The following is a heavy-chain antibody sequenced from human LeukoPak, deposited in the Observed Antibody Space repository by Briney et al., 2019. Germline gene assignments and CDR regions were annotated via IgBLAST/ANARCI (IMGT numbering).Heavy chain of an antibody. D-gene: IGHD4-17*01. CDR1: DYTFTNYG. J-gene: IGHJ4*02. V-gene: IGHV1-8*02. CDR3: ARVLRSWADAFDI. Sequence: ASVKVSCKASDYTFTNYGISWVRQAPGQGLEWMGWMNPKSGYTGYAQKFQGRVTMTRNTSISTAYMELSSLKSEDTAVYYCARVLRSWADAFDIWGQGTLVTVSS. CDR2: MNPKSGYT.